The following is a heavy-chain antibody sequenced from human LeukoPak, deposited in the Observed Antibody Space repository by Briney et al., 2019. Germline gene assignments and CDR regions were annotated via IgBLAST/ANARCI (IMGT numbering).Heavy chain of an antibody. CDR3: ARGRTYYYDTSGYYPSIYYGMDV. Sequence: PSETLSLTCAVSGGSYSGYYWYWIRQPPGKGLEWIGEINHGESTNYNPSLKSRATLSVDTSKNQFSLKLTSVTAADTAVYYCARGRTYYYDTSGYYPSIYYGMDVWGQGTTVIVSS. CDR1: GGSYSGYY. V-gene: IGHV4-34*01. D-gene: IGHD3-22*01. J-gene: IGHJ6*02. CDR2: INHGEST.